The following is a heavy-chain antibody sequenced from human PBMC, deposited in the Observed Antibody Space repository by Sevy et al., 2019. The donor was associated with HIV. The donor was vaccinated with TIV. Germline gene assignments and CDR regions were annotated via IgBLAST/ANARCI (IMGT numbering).Heavy chain of an antibody. CDR3: ARNRYITNWFDP. D-gene: IGHD1-20*01. J-gene: IGHJ5*02. CDR2: ISSSSSTI. V-gene: IGHV3-48*01. Sequence: GGSLRLSCAASGFTFSSYXMNWXXXAPGKGXXWVSYISSSSSTIYYADSVKGRFTISRDNAKNSLYLQMNSLRAEDTAVYYCARNRYITNWFDPWGQGTLVTVSS. CDR1: GFTFSSYX.